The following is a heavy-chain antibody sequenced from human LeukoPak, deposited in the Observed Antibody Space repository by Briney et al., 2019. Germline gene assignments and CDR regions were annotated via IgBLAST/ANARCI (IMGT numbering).Heavy chain of an antibody. CDR2: ISAYNGNT. V-gene: IGHV1-18*01. Sequence: ASVKVSCKASGYTFTSYGISWVRQAPGQGLEWMGWISAYNGNTNYAQKLQGRVTMTTDTSTGTAYMELRSLRSDDTAVYYCARVPRGLYYDSSGYYGFDYWGQGTLVTVSS. CDR3: ARVPRGLYYDSSGYYGFDY. D-gene: IGHD3-22*01. CDR1: GYTFTSYG. J-gene: IGHJ4*02.